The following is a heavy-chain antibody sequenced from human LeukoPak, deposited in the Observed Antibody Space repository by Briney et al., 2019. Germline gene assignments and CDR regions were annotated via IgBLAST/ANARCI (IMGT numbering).Heavy chain of an antibody. CDR3: AREIGPTMIVSEFDY. V-gene: IGHV4-39*07. CDR1: GGSISSSSYY. Sequence: PSETLSLTCTVSGGSISSSSYYWGWIRQPPGKGLEWIGSIYYSGSTYYNPSLKSRVTISVDTSKNQFSLKLSSVTAADTAVYYCAREIGPTMIVSEFDYWGQGTLVTVSS. J-gene: IGHJ4*02. D-gene: IGHD3-22*01. CDR2: IYYSGST.